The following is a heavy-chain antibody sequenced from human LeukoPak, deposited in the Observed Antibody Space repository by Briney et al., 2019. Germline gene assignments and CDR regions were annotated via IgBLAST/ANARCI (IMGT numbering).Heavy chain of an antibody. CDR1: GFTFSTNA. Sequence: GGSLRLSCLTSGFTFSTNAMSWVRQAPGKGLEWISGISGSGASTYYADSVTGRFTISRDNSRNTLYLQMSSLRGDDTAVYYCAKDVGKWESLHFFDYWGQGTLVTVSS. CDR3: AKDVGKWESLHFFDY. J-gene: IGHJ4*02. V-gene: IGHV3-23*01. D-gene: IGHD1-26*01. CDR2: ISGSGAST.